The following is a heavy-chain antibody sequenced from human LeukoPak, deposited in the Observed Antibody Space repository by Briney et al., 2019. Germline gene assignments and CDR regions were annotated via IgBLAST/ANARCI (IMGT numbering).Heavy chain of an antibody. V-gene: IGHV1-18*01. J-gene: IGHJ4*02. CDR3: ARRYYDFWSGYYEGEGPVDY. CDR2: ISAYNGNT. D-gene: IGHD3-3*01. Sequence: GASVKVSCKASGYTFTSYGISWVRQAPGQGLEWMGWISAYNGNTNYARKLQGRVTMTTDTSTSTAYMELRSLRSDDTAVYYCARRYYDFWSGYYEGEGPVDYWGQGTLVTVSS. CDR1: GYTFTSYG.